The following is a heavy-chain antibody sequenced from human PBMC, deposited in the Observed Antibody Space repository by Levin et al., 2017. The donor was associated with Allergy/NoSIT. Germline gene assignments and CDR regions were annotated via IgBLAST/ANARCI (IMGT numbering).Heavy chain of an antibody. D-gene: IGHD3-16*01. Sequence: SGGSLRLSCAASGFTFSDYYMSWIRQAPGKGLEWDSYISSSGSTIYYADPVKGRCTISRDNAKNSLYLQMNSLRAEDTAVYYCARSRVRYVGWFDPWGQGTLVTVSS. J-gene: IGHJ5*02. CDR1: GFTFSDYY. V-gene: IGHV3-11*01. CDR2: ISSSGSTI. CDR3: ARSRVRYVGWFDP.